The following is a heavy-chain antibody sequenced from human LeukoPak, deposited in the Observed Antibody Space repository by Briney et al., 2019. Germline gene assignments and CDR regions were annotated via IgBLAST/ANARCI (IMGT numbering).Heavy chain of an antibody. CDR2: IYGGGNT. CDR3: ARMSQGAFDI. V-gene: IGHV3-53*01. J-gene: IGHJ3*02. Sequence: GGSLRLSCAASGFTFSSYSMNWVRQAPGKGLEWVSIIYGGGNTYYADSVKGRFTISRDNSKNTLYVQMNSLRAEDTAVYYCARMSQGAFDIWGQGTMVTVSS. CDR1: GFTFSSYS.